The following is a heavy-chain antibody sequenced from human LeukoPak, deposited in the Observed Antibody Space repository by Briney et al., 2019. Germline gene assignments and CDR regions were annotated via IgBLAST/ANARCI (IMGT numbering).Heavy chain of an antibody. CDR2: ISSSSSYI. V-gene: IGHV3-21*01. Sequence: GGSLRLSCAASGFTFSSYTMNWVRQAPGKGLEWVSSISSSSSYIYYANSVKGRLTIFRDNAQNSLYLQMNSLRVEDTAVYYCARVLETDCRGGSCYSGLDYWGQGTLVTVSS. D-gene: IGHD2-15*01. CDR3: ARVLETDCRGGSCYSGLDY. J-gene: IGHJ4*02. CDR1: GFTFSSYT.